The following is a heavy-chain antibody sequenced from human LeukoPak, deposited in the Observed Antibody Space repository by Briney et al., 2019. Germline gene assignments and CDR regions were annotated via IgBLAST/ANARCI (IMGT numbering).Heavy chain of an antibody. CDR3: VKDLGQQLVHYYYYGMDV. J-gene: IGHJ6*04. V-gene: IGHV3-30*18. CDR1: GFTFSSYG. Sequence: GRSLRLSCAASGFTFSSYGMHWVRQAPGKGLEWVAVISYDGSNKYYADSVKGRFTISRGNSKNTLYLQMNSLRAEDTAVYYCVKDLGQQLVHYYYYGMDVWGKGTTVTVSS. D-gene: IGHD6-13*01. CDR2: ISYDGSNK.